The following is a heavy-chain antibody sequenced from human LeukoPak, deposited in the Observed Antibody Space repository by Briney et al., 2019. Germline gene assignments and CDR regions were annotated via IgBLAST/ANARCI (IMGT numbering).Heavy chain of an antibody. CDR1: GFTFRKAW. CDR2: IKDKTDDGTT. D-gene: IGHD3-3*01. CDR3: YTAGWTYAFWRGDYFDY. J-gene: IGHJ4*02. V-gene: IGHV3-15*01. Sequence: GGSLRLSCAASGFTFRKAWMSLVRPAPGKGLEWVGRIKDKTDDGTTDYAAPVKGRFTISREDSKNTLYVQMNNLKTEDTAVYYCYTAGWTYAFWRGDYFDYWGQGTLVAVSS.